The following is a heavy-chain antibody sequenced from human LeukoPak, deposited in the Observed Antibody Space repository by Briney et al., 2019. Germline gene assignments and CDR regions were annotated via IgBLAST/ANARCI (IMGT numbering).Heavy chain of an antibody. J-gene: IGHJ4*02. V-gene: IGHV3-15*01. D-gene: IGHD4-11*01. CDR1: GFNFNDAW. Sequence: GGSLRLSCEGSGFNFNDAWMSWIRQAPGKGLEWVGRVRTTAEGETTDYAAPVRGRFIISRDDSKNMVFLQMNRLEPEDTAIYYCTAGLGKTDDDSWGQGTLVTVSS. CDR2: VRTTAEGETT. CDR3: TAGLGKTDDDS.